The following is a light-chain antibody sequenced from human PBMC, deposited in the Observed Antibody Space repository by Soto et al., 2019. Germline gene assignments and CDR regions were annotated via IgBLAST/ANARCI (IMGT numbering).Light chain of an antibody. CDR3: QESYSTPRN. CDR2: GSS. J-gene: IGKJ2*01. CDR1: QSINTD. V-gene: IGKV1-39*01. Sequence: DLQMTQSPSSMSASVGDRVTITCRASQSINTDLNWYQQKSGKAPNLLRYGSSNLESGVPSRFTGSGSGTHFTLTISILQPEDFSTYYCQESYSTPRNFGQGTKLESK.